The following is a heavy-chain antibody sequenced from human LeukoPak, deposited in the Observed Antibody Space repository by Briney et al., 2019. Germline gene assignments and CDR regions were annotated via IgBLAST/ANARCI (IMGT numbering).Heavy chain of an antibody. CDR3: ARGRGDCSSGVCYTAYYYLGMDV. CDR2: IFPIFGTA. J-gene: IGHJ6*02. D-gene: IGHD2-8*01. V-gene: IGHV1-69*13. Sequence: SVKVSCKASGGSFSSYVVFWVRQAPGQGLEWMGGIFPIFGTANYAQKFQGRVTITADESTSTAYMELSSLRSEDTAVYYCARGRGDCSSGVCYTAYYYLGMDVWGQGTTVTVSS. CDR1: GGSFSSYV.